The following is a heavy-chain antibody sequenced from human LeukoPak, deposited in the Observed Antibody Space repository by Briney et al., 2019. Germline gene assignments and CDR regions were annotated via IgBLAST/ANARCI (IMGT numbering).Heavy chain of an antibody. CDR1: GFTFSSYG. J-gene: IGHJ4*02. V-gene: IGHV3-30*18. CDR2: ISYDGSNE. Sequence: GGSLRLSCAASGFTFSSYGMHWVRQAPGKGLEWVAVISYDGSNEYYADPVKGRFTISRDNSKNTLYLQMNSLRAEDTAVYYCAKDYGDSMVVDYWGQGTLVTVSS. CDR3: AKDYGDSMVVDY. D-gene: IGHD4-17*01.